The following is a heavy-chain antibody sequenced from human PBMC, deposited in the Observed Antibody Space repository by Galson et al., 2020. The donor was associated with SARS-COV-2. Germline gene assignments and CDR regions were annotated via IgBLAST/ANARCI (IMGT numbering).Heavy chain of an antibody. J-gene: IGHJ4*02. D-gene: IGHD3-22*01. CDR1: GGSISSGGYY. CDR3: ARGRITMIVVSHPFDY. V-gene: IGHV4-31*03. CDR2: IYYRGST. Sequence: SQTLSLTCTVSGGSISSGGYYWSWIRQHPGKGLEWIGYIYYRGSTYYNPSLKSRVTISVDTSKNQFSLKLSSVTAADTAVYYCARGRITMIVVSHPFDYWGQGTLVTVSS.